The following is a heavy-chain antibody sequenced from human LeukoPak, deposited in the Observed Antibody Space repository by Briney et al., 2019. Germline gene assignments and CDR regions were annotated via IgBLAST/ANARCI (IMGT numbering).Heavy chain of an antibody. CDR3: ARVDTMIVVGYYYYYMDV. D-gene: IGHD3-22*01. CDR2: IIPIFGTA. V-gene: IGHV1-69*13. Sequence: SVKVSCKASGGTFSSYAISWVRQAPGQGLEWMGGIIPIFGTANYAQKFQGRVTITADESTSTAYMELSSLRSEDTAVYYCARVDTMIVVGYYYYYMDVWGKGTTVTVSS. CDR1: GGTFSSYA. J-gene: IGHJ6*03.